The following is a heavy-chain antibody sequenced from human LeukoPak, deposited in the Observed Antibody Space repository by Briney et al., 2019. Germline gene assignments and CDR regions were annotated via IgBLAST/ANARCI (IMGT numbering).Heavy chain of an antibody. V-gene: IGHV4-59*08. CDR2: IYYSGST. CDR3: ARLGVAIDY. Sequence: SETLSLTCSVSSGFISSYYWTWIRQPPGKGLEWIGYIYYSGSTNYNPSLKSRVTISVDTSKNQFSLKLSSVTAADTAVYYCARLGVAIDYWGQGTLVTVSS. CDR1: SGFISSYY. D-gene: IGHD6-19*01. J-gene: IGHJ4*02.